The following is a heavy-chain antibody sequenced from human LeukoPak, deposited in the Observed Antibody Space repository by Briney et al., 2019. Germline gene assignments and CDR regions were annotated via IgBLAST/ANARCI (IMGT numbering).Heavy chain of an antibody. J-gene: IGHJ4*02. D-gene: IGHD3-10*01. CDR2: ISYDGTDK. Sequence: QPGTSLTLSCAASGFTFSSYAMHWVRQAPGKGLEWVAVISYDGTDKNYADSVKGRFTISRDNSKNTLYLQMSSLTAEDTAVYYCPKIRVRGVSYFDFWGQGTLVTVAS. CDR3: PKIRVRGVSYFDF. CDR1: GFTFSSYA. V-gene: IGHV3-30*18.